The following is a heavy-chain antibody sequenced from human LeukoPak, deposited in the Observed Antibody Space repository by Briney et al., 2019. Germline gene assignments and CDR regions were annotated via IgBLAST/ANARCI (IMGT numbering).Heavy chain of an antibody. D-gene: IGHD3-10*01. J-gene: IGHJ6*02. Sequence: GASVKVSCKASGYTFTGYYMHWVRQAPGQGLEWMGIINPSGGSTSYAQKFQGRVTMTRDTSTSTVYMELSSLRSEDTAVYYCARDLGYYYGSGSYLSLIYYYYGMDVWGQGTTVTVSS. CDR1: GYTFTGYY. CDR2: INPSGGST. CDR3: ARDLGYYYGSGSYLSLIYYYYGMDV. V-gene: IGHV1-46*01.